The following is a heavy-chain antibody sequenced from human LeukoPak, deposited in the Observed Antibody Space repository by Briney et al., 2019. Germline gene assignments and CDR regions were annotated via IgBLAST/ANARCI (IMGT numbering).Heavy chain of an antibody. CDR1: LFTFNINY. Sequence: GGSLRLSYAASLFTFNINYMSGVRRAPGKGLEWVSVIYSGGSAYYAASVKGRFTISRDNSKNTLYLQMNSLRAEDTAVYYCARDPGDYYFDYWGQGTLVTVSS. D-gene: IGHD4-17*01. J-gene: IGHJ4*02. CDR3: ARDPGDYYFDY. V-gene: IGHV3-66*01. CDR2: IYSGGSA.